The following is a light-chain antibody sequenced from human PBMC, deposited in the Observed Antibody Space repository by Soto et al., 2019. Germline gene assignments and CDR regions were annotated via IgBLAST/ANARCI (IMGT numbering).Light chain of an antibody. V-gene: IGLV2-14*01. J-gene: IGLJ1*01. CDR2: EVS. Sequence: QSVLTQPASVSGSPGQSITISCTGTSSDVGGYNSVSWYQQHPGKAPKLMIYEVSNRPSGVSNRFSGSKSGNTASLTISGLQAEDEADYYCSSYTSINTRVFGTGTKLTVL. CDR1: SSDVGGYNS. CDR3: SSYTSINTRV.